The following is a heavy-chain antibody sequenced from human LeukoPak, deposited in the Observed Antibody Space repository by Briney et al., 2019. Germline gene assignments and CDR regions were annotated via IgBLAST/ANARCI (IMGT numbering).Heavy chain of an antibody. V-gene: IGHV4-39*07. J-gene: IGHJ6*03. CDR1: GGSISSSSYY. CDR2: IYSNGGT. CDR3: ARDRYDGSHTDYFYYYMDV. Sequence: PSETLSLTCTVSGGSISSSSYYWGWIRQPPGKGLEWIGRIYSNGGTSYNPSLKSRVAMSIDTSKNQLSLKLSSVTAADTAVYFCARDRYDGSHTDYFYYYMDVWGKGTTITVSS. D-gene: IGHD2-2*01.